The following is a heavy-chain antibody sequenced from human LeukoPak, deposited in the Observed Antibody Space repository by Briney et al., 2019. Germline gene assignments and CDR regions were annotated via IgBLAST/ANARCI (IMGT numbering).Heavy chain of an antibody. Sequence: GSLRLSRAASGFTFNTYWMSWVRPAPGKGLELVANIKEDGSEKYYVDSVKGRFTISRDNAKNSLYLQMNSLRAEDTAVYYCASGFLDDFWSGHFWGQGTLVTVSS. V-gene: IGHV3-7*01. J-gene: IGHJ4*02. CDR1: GFTFNTYW. D-gene: IGHD3-3*01. CDR3: ASGFLDDFWSGHF. CDR2: IKEDGSEK.